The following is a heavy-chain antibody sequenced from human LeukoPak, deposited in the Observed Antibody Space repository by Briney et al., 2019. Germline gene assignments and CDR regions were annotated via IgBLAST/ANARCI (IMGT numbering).Heavy chain of an antibody. J-gene: IGHJ6*02. V-gene: IGHV3-30-3*01. D-gene: IGHD3-3*01. CDR1: GFTFSSYA. CDR3: ARDLESYYDFWSGYLAYYYYGMDV. CDR2: ISYDGSNK. Sequence: PGGSLRLSCAASGFTFSSYAMHWVRQAPGKGLEWVAVISYDGSNKYYADSVKGRFTISRDNSKNTLYLQMNSLRAEDTAVYYCARDLESYYDFWSGYLAYYYYGMDVWGQGTTVTVSS.